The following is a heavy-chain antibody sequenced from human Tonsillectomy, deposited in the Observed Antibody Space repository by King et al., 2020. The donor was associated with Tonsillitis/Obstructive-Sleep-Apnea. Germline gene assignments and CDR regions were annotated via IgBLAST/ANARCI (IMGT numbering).Heavy chain of an antibody. V-gene: IGHV5-51*01. J-gene: IGHJ3*02. CDR3: ARGSGGSYSLGAFDI. D-gene: IGHD1-26*01. CDR2: ISPGDSDT. CDR1: GYSFTSYW. Sequence: QLVQSGAEVKKPGESLKISCKGSGYSFTSYWIGWVRQIPGKGLEWMGSISPGDSDTRSSPSFHGQVTIPADKSISTAYLQWSSLKASDTAMYYCARGSGGSYSLGAFDIWGQGTMVTVSS.